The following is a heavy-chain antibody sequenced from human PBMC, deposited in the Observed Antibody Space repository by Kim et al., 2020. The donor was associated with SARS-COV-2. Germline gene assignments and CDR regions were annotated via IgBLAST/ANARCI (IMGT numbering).Heavy chain of an antibody. Sequence: GGSLRLSCAASGFTFSDAWLSWVRQAPGKGLEWVGRIKSKTDSGTTDYAAPVKGRFTISRDDSKNTLYLQMNSLKTEDTAKYYCTTGPPPDNILLWFGEDYWGRGTLVTVSS. D-gene: IGHD3-10*01. V-gene: IGHV3-15*01. CDR3: TTGPPPDNILLWFGEDY. CDR1: GFTFSDAW. J-gene: IGHJ4*02. CDR2: IKSKTDSGTT.